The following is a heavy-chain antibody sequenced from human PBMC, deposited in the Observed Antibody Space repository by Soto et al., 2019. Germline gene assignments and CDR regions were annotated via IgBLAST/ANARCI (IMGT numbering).Heavy chain of an antibody. Sequence: GASLKVSCKASGCTFSSYAISWVRQAPGQGLEWMGGIIPIFGTANYAQKFQGRVTITADESTSTAYMELSSLRSEDTAVYYCARIRRYDYGDYYGMDVWGQGTTVTVS. CDR3: ARIRRYDYGDYYGMDV. V-gene: IGHV1-69*13. J-gene: IGHJ6*02. D-gene: IGHD4-17*01. CDR2: IIPIFGTA. CDR1: GCTFSSYA.